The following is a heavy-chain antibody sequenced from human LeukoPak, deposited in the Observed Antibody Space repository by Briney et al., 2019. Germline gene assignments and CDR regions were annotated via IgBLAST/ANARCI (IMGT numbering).Heavy chain of an antibody. CDR1: GGSISSYC. Sequence: SETLSLTCTVSGGSISSYCWSWIRQPPGKGLEWIGYIYDSGSTNYNPSLKGRVTISVDTSKNQFSLKLSSVAAADTAVYYCARGGSGYDSFYYYGMDVWGQGTTVTVSS. CDR2: IYDSGST. D-gene: IGHD5-12*01. J-gene: IGHJ6*02. V-gene: IGHV4-59*01. CDR3: ARGGSGYDSFYYYGMDV.